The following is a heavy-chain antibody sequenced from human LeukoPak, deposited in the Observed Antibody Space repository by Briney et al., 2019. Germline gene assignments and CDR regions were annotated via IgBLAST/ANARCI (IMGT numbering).Heavy chain of an antibody. CDR2: INHSGST. Sequence: SETLSLTCAVYGGSFSGYYWSWIRQPPGKGLEWIGEINHSGSTNYNPSLKSRVTISVDTSKNQFSLKLSSVTAADTAVYYCARHRGATIKGVAYYYYYYMGVWGKGTTVTISS. J-gene: IGHJ6*03. V-gene: IGHV4-34*01. CDR1: GGSFSGYY. D-gene: IGHD5-12*01. CDR3: ARHRGATIKGVAYYYYYYMGV.